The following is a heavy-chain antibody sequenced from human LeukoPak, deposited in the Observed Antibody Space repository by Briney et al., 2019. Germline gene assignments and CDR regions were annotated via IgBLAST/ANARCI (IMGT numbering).Heavy chain of an antibody. CDR3: AKAGYYYDSSGYYEPFDY. CDR2: ISGSGGST. J-gene: IGHJ4*02. CDR1: GFTFSSYA. D-gene: IGHD3-22*01. Sequence: PGGSLRLSCAASGFTFSSYAMSWVRQAPGKGLEWVSAISGSGGSTYYADSVKGRFTISRDNSKNTLYLQMNSLRAEDTAVYYCAKAGYYYDSSGYYEPFDYWGQGTLVTVSS. V-gene: IGHV3-23*01.